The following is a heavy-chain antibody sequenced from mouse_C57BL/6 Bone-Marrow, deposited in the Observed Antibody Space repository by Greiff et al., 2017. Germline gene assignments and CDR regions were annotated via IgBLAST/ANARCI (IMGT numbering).Heavy chain of an antibody. Sequence: VQRVESGAELMKPGASVKMSCKASGYTFTSYWITWVKQRPGQGLEWIGDIYPGSGSTNYNEKFKSKATLTVDTSSSTAYMHLSSLTSEDAAVYYCADEYWGQGTTLTVSA. CDR2: IYPGSGST. CDR3: ADEY. V-gene: IGHV1-55*01. CDR1: GYTFTSYW. J-gene: IGHJ2*01.